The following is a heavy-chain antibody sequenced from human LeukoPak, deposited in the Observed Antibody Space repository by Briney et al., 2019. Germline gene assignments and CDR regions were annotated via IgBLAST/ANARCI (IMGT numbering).Heavy chain of an antibody. Sequence: SETLSLTCTVSGGSIGSYYWSWIRQPPGKGLEWIGYIYYSGSTNSGSTNYNPSLKSRLTISVDTSKNQFSLKLSSVTAADTAVYYCARDPLPDGSGSHEVDYWGQGTLVTVSS. V-gene: IGHV4-59*12. CDR2: IYYSGSTNSGST. CDR1: GGSIGSYY. D-gene: IGHD3-10*01. CDR3: ARDPLPDGSGSHEVDY. J-gene: IGHJ4*02.